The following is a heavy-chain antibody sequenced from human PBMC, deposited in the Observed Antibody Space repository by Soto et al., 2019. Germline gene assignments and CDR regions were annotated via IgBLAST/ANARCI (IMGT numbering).Heavy chain of an antibody. Sequence: GGSLRLSCAASGFTFSSYGMHWVRQAPGKGLEWVAVIWYDGSNKYYADSVKGRFTISRDNSKNTLYLQMNSLRAEDTAVYYCARDQGAAAGGLGYYYMDVWGKGTTVTVSS. J-gene: IGHJ6*03. CDR2: IWYDGSNK. D-gene: IGHD6-13*01. CDR1: GFTFSSYG. V-gene: IGHV3-33*01. CDR3: ARDQGAAAGGLGYYYMDV.